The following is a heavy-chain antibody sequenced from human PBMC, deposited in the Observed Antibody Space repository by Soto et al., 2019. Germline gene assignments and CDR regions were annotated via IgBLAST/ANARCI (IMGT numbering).Heavy chain of an antibody. Sequence: ASVKVSCKASGGTFSSYTISWARQAPGQGLEWMGRIIPILGIANYAQKFQGRVTITADKSTSTAYMELSSLRSEDTAVYYCAREECGVTAIVIWGAVRSAFDISGQGTIVTVSS. CDR1: GGTFSSYT. D-gene: IGHD5-18*01. J-gene: IGHJ3*02. CDR3: AREECGVTAIVIWGAVRSAFDI. CDR2: IIPILGIA. V-gene: IGHV1-69*04.